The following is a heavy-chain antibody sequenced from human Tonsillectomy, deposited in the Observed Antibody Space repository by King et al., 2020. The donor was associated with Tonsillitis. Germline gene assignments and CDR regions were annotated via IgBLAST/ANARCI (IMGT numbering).Heavy chain of an antibody. CDR3: AKEGAAVGPSWFDP. Sequence: VQLVESGGDLVQSGGSLRLSCAASGFTFSSYAMSWVRQAPGKGLDWVSAISSDGGGTFYADSVKGRFAISRDNSKNTVYLQMSSLRAEDTAIYYCAKEGAAVGPSWFDPWGQGTLVTVSS. CDR1: GFTFSSYA. CDR2: ISSDGGGT. D-gene: IGHD6-13*01. J-gene: IGHJ5*02. V-gene: IGHV3-23*04.